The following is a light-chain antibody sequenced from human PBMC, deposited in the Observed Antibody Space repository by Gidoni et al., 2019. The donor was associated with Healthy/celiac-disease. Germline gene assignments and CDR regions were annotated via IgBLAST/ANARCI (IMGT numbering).Light chain of an antibody. CDR2: GAS. V-gene: IGKV3-20*01. J-gene: IGKJ1*01. CDR3: QQYGSSQT. CDR1: LSVSSSY. Sequence: ETVLTQSPGTLSSSPGERATLSCRASLSVSSSYLAWYQQKPGQAPRLLIYGASSRAAGIPDRFSGSGSGTDFTLTISRLEPEDFAVYYCQQYGSSQTFGQGTKVEIK.